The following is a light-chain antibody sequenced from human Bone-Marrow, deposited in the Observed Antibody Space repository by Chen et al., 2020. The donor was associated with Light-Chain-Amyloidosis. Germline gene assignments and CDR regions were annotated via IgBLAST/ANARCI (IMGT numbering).Light chain of an antibody. CDR2: RDN. CDR1: DLPTKY. Sequence: SYELTQPPSVSVSPGQTARIPCSGDDLPTKYAYWYQQKPGQVPVLVINRDNERPSGISERFSGSSSGTTATLTISGVQAEDEADYHCQSADSSGTYEVIFGGGTKLTVL. CDR3: QSADSSGTYEVI. V-gene: IGLV3-25*03. J-gene: IGLJ2*01.